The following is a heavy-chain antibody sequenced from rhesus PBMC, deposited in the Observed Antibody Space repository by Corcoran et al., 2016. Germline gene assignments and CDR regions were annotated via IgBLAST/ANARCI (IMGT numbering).Heavy chain of an antibody. D-gene: IGHD3-16*01. CDR1: GGSISGGYY. J-gene: IGHJ6*01. CDR2: IYGKSANT. CDR3: ARDEVVGFYGLDS. V-gene: IGHV4S7*01. Sequence: QVQLQESGPGLVKPSETLSLTCAVSGGSISGGYYWGWIRQHPGKGLEWIGNIYGKSANTYNNPSLKSRVTISKDTSKNQFSLKLSSVTAADTAVYYCARDEVVGFYGLDSWGQGVVVTVSS.